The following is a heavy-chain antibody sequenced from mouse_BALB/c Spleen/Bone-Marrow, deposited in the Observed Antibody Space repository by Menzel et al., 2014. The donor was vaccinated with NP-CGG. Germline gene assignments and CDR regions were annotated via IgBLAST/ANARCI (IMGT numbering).Heavy chain of an antibody. CDR1: GYTFTSFT. V-gene: IGHV1-4*02. CDR2: INPSRGHT. J-gene: IGHJ2*01. D-gene: IGHD1-1*01. Sequence: VQLQQSAPELARPGASVKMSFKASGYTFTSFTIQWIKPRPGQGLEWIGYINPSRGHTDYNLKFKDKTTLTADKSSSTTYMQLTSLTSEDSAVYYCAREATYYAYFDYWGQGTTLAVSS. CDR3: AREATYYAYFDY.